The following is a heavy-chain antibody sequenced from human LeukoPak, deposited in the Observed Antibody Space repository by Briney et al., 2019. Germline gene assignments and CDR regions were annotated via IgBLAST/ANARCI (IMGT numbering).Heavy chain of an antibody. V-gene: IGHV4-34*01. J-gene: IGHJ5*02. D-gene: IGHD3-10*01. CDR1: GGSSSGYY. CDR2: INHSGST. CDR3: ARKVLLWFGELSRGFDP. Sequence: PSETLSLTCGVYGGSSSGYYWTWLRQPPGKGLEWIGEINHSGSTSYNPSLKSRVTISVDTSKNQFSLKLSSVTAADTAVYYCARKVLLWFGELSRGFDPWGQGTLVTVSS.